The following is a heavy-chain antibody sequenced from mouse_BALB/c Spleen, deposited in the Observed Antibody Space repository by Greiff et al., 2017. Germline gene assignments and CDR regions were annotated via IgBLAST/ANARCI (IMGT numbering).Heavy chain of an antibody. CDR1: GYSITSGYY. J-gene: IGHJ2*01. CDR3: ARARDYYFDY. V-gene: IGHV3-6*02. Sequence: EVKLLESGPGLVKPSQSLSLTCSVTGYSITSGYYWNWIRQFPGNKLEWMGYISYDGSNNYNPSLKNRISITRDTSKNQFFLKLNSVTTEDTATYYCARARDYYFDYWGQGTTLTVSS. D-gene: IGHD3-3*01. CDR2: ISYDGSN.